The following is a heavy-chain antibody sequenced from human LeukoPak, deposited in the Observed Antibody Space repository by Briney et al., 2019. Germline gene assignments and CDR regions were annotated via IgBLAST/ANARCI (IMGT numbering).Heavy chain of an antibody. CDR3: ARSASYYRGSGSFYYFDC. V-gene: IGHV4-4*02. CDR2: IHHSGSS. D-gene: IGHD3-10*01. CDR1: GGSISSSHW. Sequence: SGTLSLTCAVSGGSISSSHWWSWVRQPPGKGLEWIGEIHHSGSSNFDPSLKSRGTVSVDQSKNQFSLELTSVTAADTAVYFCARSASYYRGSGSFYYFDCWGQGTLVTVSS. J-gene: IGHJ4*02.